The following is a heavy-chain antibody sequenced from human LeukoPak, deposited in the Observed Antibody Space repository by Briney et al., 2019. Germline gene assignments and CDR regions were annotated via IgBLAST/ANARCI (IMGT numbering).Heavy chain of an antibody. CDR2: ISGSGGST. CDR1: GFTFSSYA. J-gene: IGHJ6*02. V-gene: IGHV3-23*01. Sequence: PGGSLRLSCAASGFTFSSYAMSWVRQAPGKGLEWVSAISGSGGSTYYADSVKGRFTISRDNSKNTLYLQMNSLRAEDTAVYYCARAGYCDLPYGMDVWGQGTTVTVSS. D-gene: IGHD3-3*01. CDR3: ARAGYCDLPYGMDV.